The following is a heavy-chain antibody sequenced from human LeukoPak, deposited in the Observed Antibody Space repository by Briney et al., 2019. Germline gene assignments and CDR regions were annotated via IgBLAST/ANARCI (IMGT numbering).Heavy chain of an antibody. V-gene: IGHV4-61*02. Sequence: SQTLSLTCTVSGGSISSGSYYWRWIRQPAGKGLEWIGRIYTSGSTNYNPSLKSRVTISVDTSKNQFSLKLSSVTAADTAVYYCARGYDFWSGYPAEYFDLWGRGTLVTVSS. D-gene: IGHD3-3*01. CDR3: ARGYDFWSGYPAEYFDL. J-gene: IGHJ2*01. CDR2: IYTSGST. CDR1: GGSISSGSYY.